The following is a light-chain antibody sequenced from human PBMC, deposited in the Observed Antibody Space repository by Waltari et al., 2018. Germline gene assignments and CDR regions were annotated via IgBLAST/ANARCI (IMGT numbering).Light chain of an antibody. CDR1: RSAVGGHNY. Sequence: QSALTQPRSVSGSPRQQVTLSSPGTRSAVGGHNYVPWYQHHPGKAPKLMIYDFSKRPSGVPDRFSGSKSGNTASLTISGLQAEDEADYYFCSYAGSYTLGVFGGGTKLTVL. J-gene: IGLJ3*02. CDR3: CSYAGSYTLGV. V-gene: IGLV2-11*01. CDR2: DFS.